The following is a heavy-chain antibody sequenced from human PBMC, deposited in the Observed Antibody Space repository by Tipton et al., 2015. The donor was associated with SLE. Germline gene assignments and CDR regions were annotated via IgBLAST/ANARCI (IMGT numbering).Heavy chain of an antibody. CDR2: IYYSGST. D-gene: IGHD3-22*01. CDR1: GYSISSGYN. CDR3: ARDGTASTWGFYESSGSADY. Sequence: TLSLTCSVSGYSISSGYNWGWIRQPPGKVLEWIGNIYYSGSTYYNPSLKSRVTISVDTSKNQFSLNLTSVTAADTAVYYCARDGTASTWGFYESSGSADYWGQGALVTVSS. V-gene: IGHV4-38-2*02. J-gene: IGHJ4*02.